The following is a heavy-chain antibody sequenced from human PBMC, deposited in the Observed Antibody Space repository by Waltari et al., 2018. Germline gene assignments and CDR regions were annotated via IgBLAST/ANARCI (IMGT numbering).Heavy chain of an antibody. CDR2: INPNSGGT. J-gene: IGHJ3*02. Sequence: QVQLVQSGAEVKKPGASVKVSCKASGYTFTGYYMHWVRQAPGQGLEWMGRINPNSGGTNYAQKFQGRVTMTRDTSISTAYMELSRLRSDDTAVYYCARDNAGVVVTPDAFDIWGQGTMVTVSS. V-gene: IGHV1-2*06. CDR1: GYTFTGYY. CDR3: ARDNAGVVVTPDAFDI. D-gene: IGHD2-15*01.